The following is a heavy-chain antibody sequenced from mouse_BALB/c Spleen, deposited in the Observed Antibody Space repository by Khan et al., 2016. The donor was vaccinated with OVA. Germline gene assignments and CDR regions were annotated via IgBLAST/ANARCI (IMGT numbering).Heavy chain of an antibody. J-gene: IGHJ2*01. Sequence: VQLQQSGAELAKPGASVKMSCKASGYTFTSYWMHWVKQRPGQGLEWIGYINPSSGYTEYNQNFKDKATLTADKSSTTAYMQLSSLTSEDSADYYCARDRIDYWGQGTTLTVSS. V-gene: IGHV1-7*01. CDR3: ARDRIDY. CDR1: GYTFTSYW. CDR2: INPSSGYT.